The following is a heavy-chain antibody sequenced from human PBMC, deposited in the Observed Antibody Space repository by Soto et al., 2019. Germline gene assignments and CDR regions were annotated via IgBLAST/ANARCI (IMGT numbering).Heavy chain of an antibody. CDR2: IYHTGST. Sequence: PSETLSLTCAVSGGSISSTNWWSWVRQPPGKGLEWIGEIYHTGSTNSNPSLNGRASISVDTSKNQISPKLWSVTAADTAVYYCAREVSHYDALTGYYSSAIFDPWGQGTQVTVSS. CDR3: AREVSHYDALTGYYSSAIFDP. V-gene: IGHV4-4*02. CDR1: GGSISSTNW. D-gene: IGHD3-9*01. J-gene: IGHJ5*02.